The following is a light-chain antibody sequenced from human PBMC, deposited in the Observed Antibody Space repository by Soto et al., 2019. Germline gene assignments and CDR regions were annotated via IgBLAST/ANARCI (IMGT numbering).Light chain of an antibody. J-gene: IGLJ1*01. CDR1: TSDVGAYNH. CDR2: EVS. Sequence: QSVLTQPASVSGSPGQSITISCTGTTSDVGAYNHVSWYQQYPGKAPKLMIYEVSYRPSGVSNRFSASKSGNTASLTISGLQAEDEADYYCNSYTGGSPPYVFGTGTKLTVL. CDR3: NSYTGGSPPYV. V-gene: IGLV2-14*01.